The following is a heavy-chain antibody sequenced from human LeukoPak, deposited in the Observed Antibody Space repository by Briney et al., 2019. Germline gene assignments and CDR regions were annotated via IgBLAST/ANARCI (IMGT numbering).Heavy chain of an antibody. CDR2: MSYDGSNK. J-gene: IGHJ6*02. Sequence: GRSLRLSCAASGFTFSDYAVHWVRQAPGKGLEWVAVMSYDGSNKYCADSVKGRFTISRDNSKNTLYVQMNSLRVEDTAVYYCARDFQWLRAMDVWGQGTTVTVSS. D-gene: IGHD6-19*01. CDR3: ARDFQWLRAMDV. CDR1: GFTFSDYA. V-gene: IGHV3-30*04.